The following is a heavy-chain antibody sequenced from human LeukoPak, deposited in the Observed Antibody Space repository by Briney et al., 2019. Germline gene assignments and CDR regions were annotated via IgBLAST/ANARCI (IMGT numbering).Heavy chain of an antibody. D-gene: IGHD2-2*01. CDR2: IGTAGDT. CDR1: GFTFRSYD. Sequence: GSLRLSCAASGFTFRSYDMHWVRQATGKGLEWVSAIGTAGDTYYPGSVKGRFTISRENAKNSLYLQMNSLRAGDTAVYYCARGTAQYDAFDIWGQGTMVTVSS. J-gene: IGHJ3*02. CDR3: ARGTAQYDAFDI. V-gene: IGHV3-13*01.